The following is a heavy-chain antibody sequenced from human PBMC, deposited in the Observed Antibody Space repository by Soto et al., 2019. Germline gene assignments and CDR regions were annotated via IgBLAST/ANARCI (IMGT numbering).Heavy chain of an antibody. CDR3: ARHRDYSSSWYPHYYYYGMDV. CDR1: GGSISSYY. Sequence: SETLSLTCTVSGGSISSYYWSWIRQPPGKGLEWIGYIYYSGSTYYNPSLKSRVTISVDTSKNQFSLKLSSVTAADTAVYYCARHRDYSSSWYPHYYYYGMDVWGQGTTVTVSS. D-gene: IGHD6-13*01. J-gene: IGHJ6*02. V-gene: IGHV4-59*04. CDR2: IYYSGST.